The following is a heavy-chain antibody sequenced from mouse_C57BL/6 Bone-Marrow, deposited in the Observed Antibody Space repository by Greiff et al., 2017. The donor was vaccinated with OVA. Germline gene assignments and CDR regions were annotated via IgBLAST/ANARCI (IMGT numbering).Heavy chain of an antibody. J-gene: IGHJ3*01. Sequence: EVQLQESGPGLVKPSQSLSLTCSVTGYSITSGYYWNWIRQFPGNKLEWMGYISYDGRNHYNPSLKNRISITRDTSKNQFFLKLTSVTTEDTATYYCARGPHSSGYVGFAYWGQGTLVTVSA. CDR1: GYSITSGYY. V-gene: IGHV3-6*01. CDR2: ISYDGRN. D-gene: IGHD3-2*02. CDR3: ARGPHSSGYVGFAY.